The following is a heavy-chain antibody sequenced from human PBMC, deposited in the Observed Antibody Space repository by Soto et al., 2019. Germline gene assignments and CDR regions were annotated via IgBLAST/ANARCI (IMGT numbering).Heavy chain of an antibody. D-gene: IGHD3-22*01. CDR2: IIPIFGTA. V-gene: IGHV1-69*13. Sequence: SVKVSCKASGGTFSSYAISWVRQAPGQGLEWMGGIIPIFGTANYAQKFQSRVTITADESTSTAYMELSSLRSEDTAVYYCARDLAYYYDSSGYYDYWGQGTLVTVSS. CDR1: GGTFSSYA. CDR3: ARDLAYYYDSSGYYDY. J-gene: IGHJ4*02.